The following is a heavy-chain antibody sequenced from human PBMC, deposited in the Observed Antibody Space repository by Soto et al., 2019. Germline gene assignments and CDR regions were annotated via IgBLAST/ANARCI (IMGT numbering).Heavy chain of an antibody. CDR3: SIYCISYGRYLSFPPV. J-gene: IGHJ4*02. V-gene: IGHV3-15*01. D-gene: IGHD2-15*01. Sequence: PGGSLRLSCTASGFNFRGAWMTWVRQAPGKGLEWVGLIRSNLDGGTTDYAAPVKGRFTISRDDSKNTVSVEMNGLRSDDTAVYYCSIYCISYGRYLSFPPVWGQGTLVSVSS. CDR2: IRSNLDGGTT. CDR1: GFNFRGAW.